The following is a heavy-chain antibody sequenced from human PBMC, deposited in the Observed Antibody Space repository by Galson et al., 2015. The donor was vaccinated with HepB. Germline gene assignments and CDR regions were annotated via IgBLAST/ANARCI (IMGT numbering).Heavy chain of an antibody. CDR2: INHSGST. CDR3: ARGDIVVVPAAQTPRIYYYYGMDV. V-gene: IGHV4-34*01. D-gene: IGHD2-2*01. J-gene: IGHJ6*02. CDR1: GGSFSGYY. Sequence: ETLSLTCAVYGGSFSGYYWSWIRQPPGKGLEWIGEINHSGSTNYNPSLKSRVTISVDTSKNQFSLKLSSVTAADTAVYYCARGDIVVVPAAQTPRIYYYYGMDVWGQGTTVTVSS.